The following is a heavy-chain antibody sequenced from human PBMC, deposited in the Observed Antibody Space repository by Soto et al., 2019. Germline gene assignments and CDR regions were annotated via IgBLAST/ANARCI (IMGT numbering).Heavy chain of an antibody. V-gene: IGHV4-34*01. CDR3: AITYYYDSSGYYYVYFDY. J-gene: IGHJ4*02. CDR1: GGSFSGYY. CDR2: INHSGST. D-gene: IGHD3-22*01. Sequence: PSETLSLTCAVYGGSFSGYYWSWIRQPPGKGLEWIGEINHSGSTNYNPSLKSRVTISVDTSKNQFSLKLSSVTAADTAVYYCAITYYYDSSGYYYVYFDYWGQGTLVTVSS.